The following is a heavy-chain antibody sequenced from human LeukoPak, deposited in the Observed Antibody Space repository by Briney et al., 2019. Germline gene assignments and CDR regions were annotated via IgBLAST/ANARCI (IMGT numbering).Heavy chain of an antibody. J-gene: IGHJ4*02. CDR2: FDPEDGET. Sequence: ASVKVSCKVSGYTLTELSMHWVRQAPGKGLEWMGGFDPEDGETIYAQKFRGRVTMTEDTSTDTAYMELSSLRSEDTAVYYCATEGVEGIVVVPALGYWGQGTLVTVSS. V-gene: IGHV1-24*01. D-gene: IGHD2-2*01. CDR1: GYTLTELS. CDR3: ATEGVEGIVVVPALGY.